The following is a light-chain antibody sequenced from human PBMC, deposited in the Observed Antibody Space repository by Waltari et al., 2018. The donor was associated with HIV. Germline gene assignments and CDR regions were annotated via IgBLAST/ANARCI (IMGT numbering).Light chain of an antibody. CDR1: TSNVRNNY. Sequence: QSVLAQPRSVSGTPGQPVNISCSGSTSNVRNNYVYWYQQVPGVAPKLLIYRNNQRPSGVPDRFSGSKSGTSASLAISGLRTEDEAEYYCAVWDDRLSGRLFGGGTKVTVL. J-gene: IGLJ2*01. V-gene: IGLV1-47*01. CDR3: AVWDDRLSGRL. CDR2: RNN.